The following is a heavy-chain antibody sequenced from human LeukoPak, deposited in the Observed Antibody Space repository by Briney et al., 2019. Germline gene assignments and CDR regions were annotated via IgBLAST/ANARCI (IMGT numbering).Heavy chain of an antibody. CDR3: AKNGDLDPIDPMFDR. V-gene: IGHV3-23*01. D-gene: IGHD4-17*01. Sequence: PGGSPRLSCAASGFTFSSYAMSWVRQAPGKGLEWVSAISGSGGSTYYADSVKGRFTISRDNSKNTLYLQMNSLRAEDTAVYCCAKNGDLDPIDPMFDRWGQGTLVTVSS. CDR2: ISGSGGST. CDR1: GFTFSSYA. J-gene: IGHJ5*02.